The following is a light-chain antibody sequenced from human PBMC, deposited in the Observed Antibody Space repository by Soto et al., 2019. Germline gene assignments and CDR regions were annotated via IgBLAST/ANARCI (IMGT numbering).Light chain of an antibody. V-gene: IGKV4-1*01. CDR2: WAS. J-gene: IGKJ4*01. CDR1: QSVLYSSNNKNY. Sequence: DIVMTQSPDSLAVSLGERATINCKSSQSVLYSSNNKNYLAWYQQKPGQPPKLLIYWASTREFGVPDRFSGSGSGTDFTLTISSLQAEDVAVYYCQQYYSKPLTFGGGTKVEIK. CDR3: QQYYSKPLT.